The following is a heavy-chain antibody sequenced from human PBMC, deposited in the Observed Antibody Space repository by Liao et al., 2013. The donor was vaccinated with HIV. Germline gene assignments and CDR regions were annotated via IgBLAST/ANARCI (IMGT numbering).Heavy chain of an antibody. CDR2: IHTSGST. V-gene: IGHV4-61*02. CDR1: GGSISSAGYY. J-gene: IGHJ2*01. Sequence: QVQLQESGPGLVKPSQTLSLTCTVSGGSISSAGYYWSWIRQPAGKGLEWIGLIHTSGSTNYNPSLKSRVTISVDTSKNQFSLKVNSVTAADTAVYYCARGCTTTSCYFHWYFDLWGRGTLVTVSS. D-gene: IGHD2-2*01. CDR3: ARGCTTTSCYFHWYFDL.